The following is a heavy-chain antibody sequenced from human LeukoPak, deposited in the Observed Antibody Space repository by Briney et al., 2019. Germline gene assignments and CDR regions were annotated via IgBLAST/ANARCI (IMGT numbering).Heavy chain of an antibody. Sequence: ASVKVSCKASGYTFTSYAMHWVRQAPGQRLEWMGWINAGNGNTKYSQKFQGRVTITRDTSASTAYMELSSLRSEDTAVYYCARVRQAYSSGWSTHRDFDYWGQGTLVTVSS. V-gene: IGHV1-3*01. CDR1: GYTFTSYA. D-gene: IGHD6-19*01. CDR3: ARVRQAYSSGWSTHRDFDY. CDR2: INAGNGNT. J-gene: IGHJ4*02.